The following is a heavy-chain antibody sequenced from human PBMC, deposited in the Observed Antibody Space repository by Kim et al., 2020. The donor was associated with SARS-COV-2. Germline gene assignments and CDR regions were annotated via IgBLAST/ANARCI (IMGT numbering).Heavy chain of an antibody. J-gene: IGHJ2*01. Sequence: GGSLRLSCAATPGNAAMSWVRQAPGKGLEWVSGIFGSGSGTYYADSVKGRFTISRDNSKNMVYLQMSNLRVEHTAVYYCAKHLHVSSVTFYWYFDLWGRGTLVTVSS. CDR1: PGNAA. CDR3: AKHLHVSSVTFYWYFDL. V-gene: IGHV3-23*01. CDR2: IFGSGSGT. D-gene: IGHD3-22*01.